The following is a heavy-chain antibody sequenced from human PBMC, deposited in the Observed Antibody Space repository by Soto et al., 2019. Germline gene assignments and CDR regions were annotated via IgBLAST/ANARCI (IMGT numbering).Heavy chain of an antibody. CDR3: ASTSRNYGDYYYYYMDV. CDR1: GFTFSSYS. CDR2: ISSSSSYI. Sequence: GGSLRLSCAASGFTFSSYSMNWVRQAPGKGLEWVSSISSSSSYIYYADSGKGRFTISRDNAKNSLYLQMNSLRAEDTAVYYCASTSRNYGDYYYYYMDVWGKGTTVTVSS. V-gene: IGHV3-21*01. J-gene: IGHJ6*03. D-gene: IGHD4-17*01.